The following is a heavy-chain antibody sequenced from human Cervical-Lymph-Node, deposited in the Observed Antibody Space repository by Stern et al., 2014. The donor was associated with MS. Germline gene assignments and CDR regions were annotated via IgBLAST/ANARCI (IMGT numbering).Heavy chain of an antibody. Sequence: QVQLLQPGGGVVQPGRSLRLSCAASGFTFSSYDMHWVRQAPGKGLEGVAVTWYDGSNKYYADSVKGRFTISRDNSKNTLYLQMNSLRAEDTALYYCAREAANSSSCDYWGQGTLVLVSS. D-gene: IGHD6-13*01. V-gene: IGHV3-33*01. CDR1: GFTFSSYD. J-gene: IGHJ4*02. CDR2: TWYDGSNK. CDR3: AREAANSSSCDY.